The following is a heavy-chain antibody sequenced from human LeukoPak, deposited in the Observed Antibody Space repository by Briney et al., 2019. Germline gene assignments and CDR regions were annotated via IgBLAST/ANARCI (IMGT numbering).Heavy chain of an antibody. Sequence: PGRSLRLSCAASGFTFSSYGMHWVRRAPGKGLEWVAVIWYDGSNKYYADSVKGRFTISRDNSKNTLYLQMNSLRAEDTAVYYCARDSSIAAFDYWGQGTLVTVSS. CDR1: GFTFSSYG. V-gene: IGHV3-33*01. CDR3: ARDSSIAAFDY. CDR2: IWYDGSNK. D-gene: IGHD6-6*01. J-gene: IGHJ4*02.